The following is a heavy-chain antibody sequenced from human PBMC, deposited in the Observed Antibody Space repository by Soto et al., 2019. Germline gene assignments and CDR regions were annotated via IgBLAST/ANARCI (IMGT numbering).Heavy chain of an antibody. CDR1: GGSISSYY. D-gene: IGHD6-6*01. V-gene: IGHV4-59*01. Sequence: SETLSLTCTVSGGSISSYYWSWIRQPPGKGLEWIGYIYYSGSTNYNPSLKSRVTISVDTSKNQFSLKLSSVTAADTAVYYCARIRQVAAARRYNWFDPWGQGTLVTVSS. CDR2: IYYSGST. CDR3: ARIRQVAAARRYNWFDP. J-gene: IGHJ5*02.